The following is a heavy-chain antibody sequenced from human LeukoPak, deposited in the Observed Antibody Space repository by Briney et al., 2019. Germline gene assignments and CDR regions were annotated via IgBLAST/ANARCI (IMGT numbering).Heavy chain of an antibody. CDR2: ISGSGGST. Sequence: GSLRLSCAASGFTFSSYAMSWVRQAPGKGLEWVSAISGSGGSTYYADSVKGRFTISRDNSKNTLYLQMNSLRAEDTAVYYCAKDTQAYCGGDCYNAFDIWGQGTMVTVSS. CDR1: GFTFSSYA. CDR3: AKDTQAYCGGDCYNAFDI. D-gene: IGHD2-21*02. J-gene: IGHJ3*02. V-gene: IGHV3-23*01.